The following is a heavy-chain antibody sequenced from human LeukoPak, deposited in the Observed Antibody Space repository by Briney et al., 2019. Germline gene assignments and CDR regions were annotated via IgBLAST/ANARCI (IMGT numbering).Heavy chain of an antibody. V-gene: IGHV3-30-3*01. Sequence: PGRSLRLSCAASGFTFSSYAMHWVRQAPGKGLEWVAVISYDGSNKYYADSVKGRFTISRDNSKNTLYLQMNSLRAEDTAVYYCARVEGLDSSSLNFDYWGQGTLVTVSS. CDR2: ISYDGSNK. CDR3: ARVEGLDSSSLNFDY. CDR1: GFTFSSYA. J-gene: IGHJ4*02. D-gene: IGHD6-13*01.